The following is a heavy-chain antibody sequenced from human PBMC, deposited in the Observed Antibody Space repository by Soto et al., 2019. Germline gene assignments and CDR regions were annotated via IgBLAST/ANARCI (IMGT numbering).Heavy chain of an antibody. CDR2: ISWDSGSI. CDR3: EGGNRGAFDL. V-gene: IGHV3-9*01. Sequence: PGGSLRLSCAASGFTFDDYGMHWVRQAPGKGLEWVSGISWDSGSIGYADSVKGRFTISRDNAKNTLYLQMNSLRAEDTAVYYGEGGNRGAFDLGGKGKMVTVPS. D-gene: IGHD3-16*01. J-gene: IGHJ3*01. CDR1: GFTFDDYG.